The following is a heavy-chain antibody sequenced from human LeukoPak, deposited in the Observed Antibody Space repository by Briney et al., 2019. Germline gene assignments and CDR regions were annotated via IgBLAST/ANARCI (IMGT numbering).Heavy chain of an antibody. CDR1: GGTFSSYA. CDR2: IIPIFGTA. D-gene: IGHD6-19*01. V-gene: IGHV1-69*05. Sequence: VASVKVSCKASGGTFSSYAISWVRQAPGQGLEWMGGIIPIFGTANYAQKFQGRVTITTDESTSTAYMELSSLRSEDTAVYYCARARLWLAGGYFDYWGQGTLVTVSS. J-gene: IGHJ4*02. CDR3: ARARLWLAGGYFDY.